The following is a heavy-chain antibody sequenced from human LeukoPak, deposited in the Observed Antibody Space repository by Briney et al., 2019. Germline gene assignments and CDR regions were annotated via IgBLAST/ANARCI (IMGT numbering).Heavy chain of an antibody. J-gene: IGHJ4*02. CDR3: ARGGSGWPIDY. CDR1: GYTFTGYY. D-gene: IGHD6-19*01. CDR2: INPNSGGT. V-gene: IGHV1-2*02. Sequence: GASVKVSCKASGYTFTGYYMHWVRQAPGQGREWMGWINPNSGGTNYAQKFQGRVTMTRDTSISTAYMELSSLRSEDTALYYCARGGSGWPIDYWGQGTLVTVST.